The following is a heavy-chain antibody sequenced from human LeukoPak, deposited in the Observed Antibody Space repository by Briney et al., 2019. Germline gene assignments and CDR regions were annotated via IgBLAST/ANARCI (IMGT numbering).Heavy chain of an antibody. V-gene: IGHV1-2*02. J-gene: IGHJ6*03. CDR3: ARDESGNSGYDFHYYYYMDV. Sequence: ASVKVSCKASGYTFTGYYMHWVRQAPGQGLEWMGWINPNSGGTNYAQKFQGRVTMTRDTSISTAYMELSRLRSDDTAVYYCARDESGNSGYDFHYYYYMDVWGKGTTVTISS. CDR1: GYTFTGYY. D-gene: IGHD5-12*01. CDR2: INPNSGGT.